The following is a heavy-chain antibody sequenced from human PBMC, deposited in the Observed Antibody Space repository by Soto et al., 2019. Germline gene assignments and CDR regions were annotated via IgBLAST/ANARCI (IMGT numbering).Heavy chain of an antibody. CDR2: IDPSDSYT. CDR3: ARVARPSYYYGMDV. CDR1: GYSFTIYC. J-gene: IGHJ6*02. V-gene: IGHV5-10-1*01. Sequence: GESLKIFCPGSGYSFTIYCISLVVQMPGKGLEWMGRIDPSDSYTNYSPSFQGHVTISADKSISTAYLQWSSLKASDTAMYYCARVARPSYYYGMDVWGQGTTVTVYS. D-gene: IGHD6-6*01.